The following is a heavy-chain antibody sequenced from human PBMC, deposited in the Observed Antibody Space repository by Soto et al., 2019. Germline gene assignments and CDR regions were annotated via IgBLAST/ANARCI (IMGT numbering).Heavy chain of an antibody. V-gene: IGHV4-30-4*01. D-gene: IGHD3-10*01. CDR3: ARDYYGSPLAMDV. CDR2: IYYSGST. Sequence: SETLSLTCTVSGDSISSGDYYWSWIRQPPGKGLEWIGYIYYSGSTYYNPSLKSRVTISVDTSKNQVSLKLRSVTAADTAVYYCARDYYGSPLAMDVWGQGTTVNVS. CDR1: GDSISSGDYY. J-gene: IGHJ6*02.